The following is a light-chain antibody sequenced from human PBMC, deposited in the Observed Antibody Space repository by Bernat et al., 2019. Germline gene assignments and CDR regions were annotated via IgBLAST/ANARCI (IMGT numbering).Light chain of an antibody. CDR2: ATS. V-gene: IGKV3-20*01. Sequence: EIVLTQSPGTLSLSPGETATLSCRASQSVSSSYLAWYQQKPGQAPRLLMYATSSRATGIPDRFSGSVSGTDFTLTISRLEPEDFAVYYCQVYGNSPPAYTFCQGTKLEIQ. J-gene: IGKJ2*01. CDR3: QVYGNSPPAYT. CDR1: QSVSSSY.